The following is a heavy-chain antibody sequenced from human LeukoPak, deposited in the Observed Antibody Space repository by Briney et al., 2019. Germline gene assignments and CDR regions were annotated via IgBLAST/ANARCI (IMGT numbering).Heavy chain of an antibody. V-gene: IGHV3-74*01. CDR1: GFTFNSYW. D-gene: IGHD6-13*01. CDR3: STDAGTQFAY. Sequence: PGGSLRLSCAASGFTFNSYWMHWVSQAPGKGLVWVSRTNSDGSNKSYADSVKGRFTICRDNAKNTLYLQMNSLRAEDTAVYYCSTDAGTQFAYWGQGTLVTVSS. J-gene: IGHJ4*02. CDR2: TNSDGSNK.